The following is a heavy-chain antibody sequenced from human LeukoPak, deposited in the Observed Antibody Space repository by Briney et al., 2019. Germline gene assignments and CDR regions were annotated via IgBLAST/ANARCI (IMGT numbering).Heavy chain of an antibody. D-gene: IGHD2-21*01. CDR2: INYSGGT. CDR3: AREMDAHPRIVV. J-gene: IGHJ1*01. V-gene: IGHV4-31*03. Sequence: SETLSLTCTVSGGSISGSSYYWGWIRQYPGKGLEWIGYINYSGGTYYNPSLKSRVIISVDTSKNQFSLNLNSVTAADTAVYYCAREMDAHPRIVVWGQGTLVTVSS. CDR1: GGSISGSSYY.